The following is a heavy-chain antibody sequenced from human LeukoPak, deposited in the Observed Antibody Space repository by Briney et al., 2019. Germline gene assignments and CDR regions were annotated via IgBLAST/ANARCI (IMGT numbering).Heavy chain of an antibody. CDR3: AEEGMPFNEAFYV. CDR1: GFTFRSYA. J-gene: IGHJ3*01. V-gene: IGHV3-23*01. D-gene: IGHD2-2*01. CDR2: IVGSGGTT. Sequence: GGSLRLSCAASGFTFRSYAMSWVRLAPGKGREWVSAIVGSGGTTYSADSVKGRFAISRDNSKNTLYLQMDSLRAEDTAIYYCAEEGMPFNEAFYVSGERETVSVSS.